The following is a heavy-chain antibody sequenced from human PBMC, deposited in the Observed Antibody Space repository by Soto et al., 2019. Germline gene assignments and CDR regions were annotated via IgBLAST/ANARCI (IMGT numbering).Heavy chain of an antibody. CDR3: ARGPELPSDYYGMDV. CDR2: IYYSGST. V-gene: IGHV4-59*01. J-gene: IGHJ6*02. CDR1: GGSISSYY. D-gene: IGHD1-7*01. Sequence: QVQLQESGPGLVKPSETLSLTCTVSGGSISSYYWSWIRQPPGKGLEWIGYIYYSGSTNYNPSLKRRVTISVATSKNQFSLKLSSVTAADTAVYYCARGPELPSDYYGMDVWGQGTTVTVSS.